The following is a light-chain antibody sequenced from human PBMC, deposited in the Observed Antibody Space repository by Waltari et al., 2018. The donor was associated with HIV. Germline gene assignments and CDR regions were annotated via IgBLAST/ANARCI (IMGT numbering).Light chain of an antibody. CDR1: QSLLHSNGYNF. V-gene: IGKV2-28*01. CDR2: LGS. Sequence: DIVMTQSPLSLPVTPGEPASISCRSSQSLLHSNGYNFLNWYLQKPVQSPHLLIYLGSTRASGVPDRFSGSGSGTNFTLKISRVEAEDVGVYYCMHSRDTPWTFGQGTNVDI. CDR3: MHSRDTPWT. J-gene: IGKJ1*01.